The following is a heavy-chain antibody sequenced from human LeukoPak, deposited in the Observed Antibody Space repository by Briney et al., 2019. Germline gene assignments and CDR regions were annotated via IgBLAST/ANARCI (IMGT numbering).Heavy chain of an antibody. Sequence: GESLKISCKGSGYSFTNYWIGWVRQMPGKGLEWMGIIHPDDADTRYNPSFQGQFTISGDKSISTAYLQWSSLKASDTAIYYCARGIAAAAVTKFDYWGQGTLVTVSS. CDR3: ARGIAAAAVTKFDY. CDR1: GYSFTNYW. D-gene: IGHD6-13*01. V-gene: IGHV5-51*01. J-gene: IGHJ4*02. CDR2: IHPDDADT.